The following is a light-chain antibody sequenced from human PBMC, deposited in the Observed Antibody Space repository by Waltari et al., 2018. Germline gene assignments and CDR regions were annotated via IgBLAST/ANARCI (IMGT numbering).Light chain of an antibody. J-gene: IGLJ2*01. V-gene: IGLV3-1*01. Sequence: SYELTQPPSLSVSPGQTATITCSGDKLEDKYVSWYQQKPGQSPVLVIFQDTRRPSGIPERVSGSSSGNTATLTISGTQTLDEADYYCQAWDSRTFVVFGGGTKVTVL. CDR3: QAWDSRTFVV. CDR2: QDT. CDR1: KLEDKY.